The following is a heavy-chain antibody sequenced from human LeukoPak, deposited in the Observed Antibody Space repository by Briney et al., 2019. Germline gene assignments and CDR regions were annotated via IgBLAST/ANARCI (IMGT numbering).Heavy chain of an antibody. J-gene: IGHJ4*02. CDR1: GFTFSSHW. CDR3: ARDFFPIVDSTWYEIGY. V-gene: IGHV3-74*01. CDR2: INTDGSST. D-gene: IGHD2-21*01. Sequence: GGSLRLSCAASGFTFSSHWMYWVRQAPGKGLVWVSRINTDGSSTSYADSVKGRFTISRDNSRNTLYLQMDSLRSEDTAVYYCARDFFPIVDSTWYEIGYWGQGTLVTVSS.